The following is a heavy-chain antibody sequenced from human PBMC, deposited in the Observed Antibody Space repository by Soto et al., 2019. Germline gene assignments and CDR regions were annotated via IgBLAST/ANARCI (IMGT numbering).Heavy chain of an antibody. CDR1: GFTFSSYN. CDR3: ARVWSSFDY. J-gene: IGHJ4*02. Sequence: PGGSLRLSCAASGFTFSSYNMDWVRQAPGKGLEWVSSISSSSSYIYYADSVKGRFTISRDNAKNSLYLQMNSLRAEDTAVYYCARVWSSFDYWGQGTLVTVSS. V-gene: IGHV3-21*01. D-gene: IGHD2-8*02. CDR2: ISSSSSYI.